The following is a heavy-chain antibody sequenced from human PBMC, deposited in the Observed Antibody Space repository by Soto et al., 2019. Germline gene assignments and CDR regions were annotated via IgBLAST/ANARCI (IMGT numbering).Heavy chain of an antibody. CDR1: GGSISSSNW. Sequence: QVQLQESGPGLVKPSGTLSLTCAVSGGSISSSNWWRWVRQPPGKGLEGIGEIYHSGSTNYNPSLKRRVTISVDKSKNQFSLTLSSVTAADTAVYYCARIPGYCSGGSCFDWFDPWGQGTLVTVSS. J-gene: IGHJ5*02. D-gene: IGHD2-15*01. CDR2: IYHSGST. CDR3: ARIPGYCSGGSCFDWFDP. V-gene: IGHV4-4*02.